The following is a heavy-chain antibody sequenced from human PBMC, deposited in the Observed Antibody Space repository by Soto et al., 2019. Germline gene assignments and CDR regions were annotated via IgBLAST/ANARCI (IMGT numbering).Heavy chain of an antibody. CDR1: GFIVSDTY. CDR3: AREPRYCRGGSCSITGDAYDI. J-gene: IGHJ3*02. D-gene: IGHD2-15*01. V-gene: IGHV3-66*01. CDR2: ISNRGDT. Sequence: PGGSLRLSCTASGFIVSDTYVNWVRQAPGKGLEWVSVISNRGDTHYADSVRGRFSLSRDISDNTLHLQMNNLRVEDRAVYYCAREPRYCRGGSCSITGDAYDIWGQGTMVTVSS.